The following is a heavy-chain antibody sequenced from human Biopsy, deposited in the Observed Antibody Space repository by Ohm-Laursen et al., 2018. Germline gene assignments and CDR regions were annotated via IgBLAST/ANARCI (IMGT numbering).Heavy chain of an antibody. J-gene: IGHJ3*02. CDR1: GFTFSNYA. Sequence: SLRLSCAASGFTFSNYAMSWVRQAPGKGLEWLSTISGSGATPYYADSVKGRFTISRDNSKNTLYLQMNSLRAEDTAVYYCARPNLREWELRNAFDIWGQGTTVTVSS. V-gene: IGHV3-23*01. CDR3: ARPNLREWELRNAFDI. CDR2: ISGSGATP. D-gene: IGHD1-26*01.